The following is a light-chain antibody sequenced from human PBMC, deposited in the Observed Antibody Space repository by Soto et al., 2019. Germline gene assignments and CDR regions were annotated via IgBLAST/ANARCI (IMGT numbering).Light chain of an antibody. CDR3: QQYGSSWT. CDR1: QSVSSSY. J-gene: IGKJ1*01. V-gene: IGKV3-20*01. Sequence: EIVLTQSPGTLSLSPGERATLSCRASQSVSSSYLAWYQQKPGQAPRLLIYGASGRATGIPDRLSGSGSGTDFTLTISRLEPEDFAVYYCQQYGSSWTFGQGTKVDIK. CDR2: GAS.